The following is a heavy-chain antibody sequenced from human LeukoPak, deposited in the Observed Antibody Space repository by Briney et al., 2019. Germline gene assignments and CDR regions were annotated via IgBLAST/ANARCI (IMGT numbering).Heavy chain of an antibody. J-gene: IGHJ4*02. CDR2: ISGYGGST. V-gene: IGHV3-23*01. CDR1: GFTFSSYS. CDR3: AKSRGVMIVVVITHTFDY. D-gene: IGHD3-22*01. Sequence: PGGSLRLSCAASGFTFSSYSMSWVRQAPGKGLEWVSSISGYGGSTHYADSVKGRFTISRDNSKNTLYLQMNSLRAEDTAVYYCAKSRGVMIVVVITHTFDYWGQGTLVTVSS.